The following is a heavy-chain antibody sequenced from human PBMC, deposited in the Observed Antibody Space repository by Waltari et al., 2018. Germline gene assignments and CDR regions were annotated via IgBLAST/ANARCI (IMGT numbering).Heavy chain of an antibody. CDR2: FYKSGTT. J-gene: IGHJ4*02. V-gene: IGHV4-39*07. CDR1: RSSLSNNNYY. CDR3: VRGYPDIVATISDY. D-gene: IGHD5-12*01. Sequence: QLQLQESGPGLVKPSETLSLTCTVPRSSLSNNNYYWGWVRQPPGKGLEWIGSFYKSGTTYYNPSLKSRVTISVDTSNNQFSLKLNSVTAADTAVYYCVRGYPDIVATISDYWGQGTLVIVSS.